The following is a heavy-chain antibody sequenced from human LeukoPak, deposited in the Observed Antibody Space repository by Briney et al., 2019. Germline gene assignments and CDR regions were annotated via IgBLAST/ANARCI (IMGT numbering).Heavy chain of an antibody. V-gene: IGHV4-59*08. Sequence: SETLSLTCAVYGGSFSGYYWSWIRQPPGKGLEWIGYIHYSGSTNYNPSLQSRLTIFLDTSKNQFSLKLSSVTAADTAVYYCARGDCSGGSCYLFDYWGQGALVTVSS. CDR1: GGSFSGYY. D-gene: IGHD2-15*01. J-gene: IGHJ4*02. CDR2: IHYSGST. CDR3: ARGDCSGGSCYLFDY.